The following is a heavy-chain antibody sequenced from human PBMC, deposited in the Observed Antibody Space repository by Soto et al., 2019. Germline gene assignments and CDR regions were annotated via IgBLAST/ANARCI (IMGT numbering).Heavy chain of an antibody. J-gene: IGHJ4*02. D-gene: IGHD1-26*01. CDR3: ARSRLWEQHFDS. V-gene: IGHV4-31*03. CDR2: IYYSGSI. Sequence: PSETLSLNCTVSDGSITSEGYYWSWIRQLPGKGLEWIGYIYYSGSIFYNPFLKSRASISAHSSKKQFSLKLSSVTAADTAVYYCARSRLWEQHFDSWGRGTLVTVSS. CDR1: DGSITSEGYY.